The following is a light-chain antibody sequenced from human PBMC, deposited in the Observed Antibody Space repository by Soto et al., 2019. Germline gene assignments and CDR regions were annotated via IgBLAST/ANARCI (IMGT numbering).Light chain of an antibody. CDR2: KAS. V-gene: IGKV1-5*03. CDR3: QHYNSSSEA. CDR1: QTISSW. J-gene: IGKJ1*01. Sequence: DIQMTQSPSTLSGSVGDRVTITCRASQTISSWLAWYQQKPGKAPKLLIYKASTLKSGVPSRFSGSGSGTGFTLPISSLQPHDFATYYCQHYNSSSEAFGQGTKVELK.